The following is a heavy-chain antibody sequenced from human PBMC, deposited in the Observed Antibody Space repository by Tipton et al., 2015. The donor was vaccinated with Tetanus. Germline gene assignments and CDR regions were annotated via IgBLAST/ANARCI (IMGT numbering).Heavy chain of an antibody. J-gene: IGHJ3*02. CDR3: ARIGWLQQDKPAFDI. V-gene: IGHV4-61*01. CDR2: IYYTGST. D-gene: IGHD6-19*01. Sequence: TLSLTCNVSGGSVSSGTYYWTWIRQSPGKGLEWIGYIYYTGSTNYNPSLKSRVTVSVDKSKNRLSLKLRSVTAADTAVYYCARIGWLQQDKPAFDIWGQGTVVTVSS. CDR1: GGSVSSGTYY.